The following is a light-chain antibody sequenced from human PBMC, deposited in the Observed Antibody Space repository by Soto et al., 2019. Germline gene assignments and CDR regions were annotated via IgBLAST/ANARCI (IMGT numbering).Light chain of an antibody. Sequence: QSALTQPASVSGSPGQSITISCTGTSSDIGGYNFVSWYQQHPGKAPKLLIYDVRNRPSGVSNHFSGSKSGNTASLAISGLQAEDEADYYCNSYRTISTYVFRTGTKLTVL. J-gene: IGLJ1*01. CDR1: SSDIGGYNF. CDR3: NSYRTISTYV. CDR2: DVR. V-gene: IGLV2-14*01.